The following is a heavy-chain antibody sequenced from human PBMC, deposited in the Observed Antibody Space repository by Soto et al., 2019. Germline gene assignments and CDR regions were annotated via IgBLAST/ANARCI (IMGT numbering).Heavy chain of an antibody. CDR1: GGSISSYY. Sequence: SETLSLTCTVSGGSISSYYWGWIRRPPGKGLEWIGSIYYSGSTYYNPSLKSRVTISVDTSKNQFSLKLGSVTAADTAVYYCARRWGYSFDYWGQGTLVTVSS. CDR3: ARRWGYSFDY. V-gene: IGHV4-39*01. CDR2: IYYSGST. D-gene: IGHD7-27*01. J-gene: IGHJ4*02.